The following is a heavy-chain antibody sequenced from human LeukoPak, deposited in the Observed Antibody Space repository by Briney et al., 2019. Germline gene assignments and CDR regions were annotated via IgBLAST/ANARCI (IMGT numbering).Heavy chain of an antibody. CDR1: GGSISSYY. J-gene: IGHJ3*02. V-gene: IGHV4-59*08. CDR2: IYYSGST. D-gene: IGHD6-19*01. CDR3: ARIIAVAYAFDI. Sequence: PSETLSLTCTVSGGSISSYYWGWIRQPPGKGLEWIGYIYYSGSTNYNPSLKSRVTISVDTSKNQFSLKLSSVTAADTAVYYCARIIAVAYAFDIWGQGTMVTVSS.